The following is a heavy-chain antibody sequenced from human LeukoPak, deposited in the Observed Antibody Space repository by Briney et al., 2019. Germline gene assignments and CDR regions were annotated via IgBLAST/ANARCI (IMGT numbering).Heavy chain of an antibody. Sequence: SVTAACQVSGHTPTELSMRCVRQAPGTGLEWKGRFYPEDSKTISAQKFQSRVTMTEDTSPNPPYMVMSSVRAEDKAVYYCATVAQFVGDAFDIWGQGTMVTVSS. CDR2: FYPEDSKT. CDR1: GHTPTELS. D-gene: IGHD2-15*01. J-gene: IGHJ3*02. CDR3: ATVAQFVGDAFDI. V-gene: IGHV1-24*01.